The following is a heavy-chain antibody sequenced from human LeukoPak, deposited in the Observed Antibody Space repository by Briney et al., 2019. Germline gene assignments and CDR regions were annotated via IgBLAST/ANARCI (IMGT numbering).Heavy chain of an antibody. CDR3: ASEQPNKYYFDY. CDR2: INPSGGGA. CDR1: GYTFTTYY. Sequence: ASVKVSCTASGYTFTTYYMHWVRQAPGQGLEYMGIINPSGGGASYEQKFQGRVTMTRDTSTSTVYMELSSLRSEDTAVYYCASEQPNKYYFDYWGQGTLVTVSS. V-gene: IGHV1-46*01. D-gene: IGHD1/OR15-1a*01. J-gene: IGHJ4*02.